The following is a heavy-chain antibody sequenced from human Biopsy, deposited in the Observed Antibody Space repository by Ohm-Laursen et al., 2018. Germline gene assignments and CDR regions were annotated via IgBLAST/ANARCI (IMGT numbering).Heavy chain of an antibody. CDR3: TRADYYGAGSFYSHWMEV. D-gene: IGHD3-10*01. CDR1: GASVNTFDFY. CDR2: IFYSGTT. J-gene: IGHJ6*02. V-gene: IGHV4-61*03. Sequence: TLSLTCTVSGASVNTFDFYWAWIRQPPGKGLEWIGYIFYSGTTKYNPSLQRRVRLSIDTANNHFSLTLRSVSAADTATYYCTRADYYGAGSFYSHWMEVWGQGTTVSVS.